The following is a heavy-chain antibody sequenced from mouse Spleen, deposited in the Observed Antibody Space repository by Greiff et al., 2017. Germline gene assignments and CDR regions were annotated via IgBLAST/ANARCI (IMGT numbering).Heavy chain of an antibody. D-gene: IGHD1-1*01. CDR1: GYNFTSYW. J-gene: IGHJ3*01. Sequence: QVQLQQPGAELVKPGTSVKLSCKASGYNFTSYWINWVKLRPGQGLEWIGDIYPGSGSTNYNEKFKSKATLTVDTSSSTAYMQLSSLASEDSALYYCARSFPSRYGSSPSWFAYWGQGTLVTVSA. V-gene: IGHV1-55*01. CDR2: IYPGSGST. CDR3: ARSFPSRYGSSPSWFAY.